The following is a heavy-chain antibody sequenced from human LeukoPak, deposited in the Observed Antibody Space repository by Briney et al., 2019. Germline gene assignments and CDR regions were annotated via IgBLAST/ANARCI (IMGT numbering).Heavy chain of an antibody. D-gene: IGHD5-24*01. J-gene: IGHJ3*02. CDR2: IIPIFGTA. CDR1: GGTFSSYA. CDR3: ARERDGYRSSAFDI. Sequence: SVKVSCKASGGTFSSYAISWVRQAPGQGLEWKGGIIPIFGTANYAQKFQGRVTITTDESTSTAYMELSSLRSEDTAVYYCARERDGYRSSAFDIWGQGTMVTVSS. V-gene: IGHV1-69*05.